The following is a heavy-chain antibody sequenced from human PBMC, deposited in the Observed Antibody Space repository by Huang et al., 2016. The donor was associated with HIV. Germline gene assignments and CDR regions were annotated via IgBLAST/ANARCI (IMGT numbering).Heavy chain of an antibody. V-gene: IGHV4-39*02. D-gene: IGHD3-10*01. CDR1: GGSIRRDNYY. J-gene: IGHJ4*02. CDR2: IYYSGCT. Sequence: QLQLQESGPGLVKPSETLSLTCTVSGGSIRRDNYYWGWIRQPPGKGLEWIGSIYYSGCTYYNPSRKRRVTITVDTSKNHFSLRMRSVTAADTAVYYGARLPGSITMIRGVITDPYWGQGTLVTVSS. CDR3: ARLPGSITMIRGVITDPY.